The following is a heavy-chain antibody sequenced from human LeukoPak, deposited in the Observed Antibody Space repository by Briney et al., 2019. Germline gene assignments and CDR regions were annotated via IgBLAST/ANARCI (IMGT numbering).Heavy chain of an antibody. D-gene: IGHD3-3*01. CDR3: ARGRGMYYDFWSGYYHWFDP. J-gene: IGHJ5*02. Sequence: ASVKVSCRASGYTFTSYDINWVRQATGQGLEWMGWMNPNSGNTGYAQKFQGRVTMTRNTSISTAYMELSSLRSEDTAVYYCARGRGMYYDFWSGYYHWFDPWGQGTLGTVSS. CDR1: GYTFTSYD. CDR2: MNPNSGNT. V-gene: IGHV1-8*01.